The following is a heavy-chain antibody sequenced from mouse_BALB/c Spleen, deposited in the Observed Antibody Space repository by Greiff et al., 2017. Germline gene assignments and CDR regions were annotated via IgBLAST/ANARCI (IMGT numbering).Heavy chain of an antibody. CDR2: INPSTGYT. CDR1: GYTFTSYW. J-gene: IGHJ3*01. V-gene: IGHV1-7*01. Sequence: QVQLQQSGAELAKPGASVKMSCKASGYTFTSYWMHWVKQRPGQGLEWIGYINPSTGYTEYNQKFKDKATLTADKSSSTAYMQLSSLTSEDSAVYYCARGWPWFAYWGQGTLVTVSA. D-gene: IGHD1-1*02. CDR3: ARGWPWFAY.